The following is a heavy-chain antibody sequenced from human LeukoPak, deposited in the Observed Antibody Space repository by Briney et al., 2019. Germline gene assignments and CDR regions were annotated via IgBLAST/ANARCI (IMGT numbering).Heavy chain of an antibody. J-gene: IGHJ3*02. V-gene: IGHV4-59*01. CDR2: IYHTGST. D-gene: IGHD3-22*01. CDR3: ERSRHYYDRTNYFYGAASYDAFEI. CDR1: GVSISTYF. Sequence: TSETLSLTCTVSGVSISTYFWSWIRQPPGKGLECIGYIYHTGSTKYNPSLKSRVTMSVDTSKNQVSLNLRSVTAADTAVYYCERSRHYYDRTNYFYGAASYDAFEIWGQGTVVTVSS.